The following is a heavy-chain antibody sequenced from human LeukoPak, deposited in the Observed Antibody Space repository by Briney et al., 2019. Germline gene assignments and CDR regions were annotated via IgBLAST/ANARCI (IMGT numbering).Heavy chain of an antibody. D-gene: IGHD3-10*01. V-gene: IGHV3-33*01. J-gene: IGHJ4*02. Sequence: GRSLRLSCATSGFTFSDYAMHWVRQAPGKGLEWVAVIWYDGSYKYYADSVKGRFTISRDNSKNTLYLQMNILRAEDTAVYYCARGSGNYPGPYYFDFWGQGTLVTVSS. CDR1: GFTFSDYA. CDR3: ARGSGNYPGPYYFDF. CDR2: IWYDGSYK.